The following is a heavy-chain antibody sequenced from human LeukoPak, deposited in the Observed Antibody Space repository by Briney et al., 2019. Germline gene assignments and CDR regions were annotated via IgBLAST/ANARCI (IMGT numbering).Heavy chain of an antibody. CDR2: IYYSGST. CDR1: GGSISSYY. Sequence: KPSETLSLTCTVSGGSISSYYWSWIRQPPGKGLEWIGYIYYSGSTNYNPSLKSRVTISVDTSKNQFSLKLSSVTAADTAVYYCARVLVAAAGKGDGMDVWGQGTTVTVSS. V-gene: IGHV4-59*01. J-gene: IGHJ6*02. D-gene: IGHD6-13*01. CDR3: ARVLVAAAGKGDGMDV.